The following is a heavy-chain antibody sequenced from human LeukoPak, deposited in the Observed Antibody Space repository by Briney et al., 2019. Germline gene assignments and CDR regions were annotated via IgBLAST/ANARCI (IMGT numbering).Heavy chain of an antibody. V-gene: IGHV4-4*07. CDR1: GGSISSYY. J-gene: IGHJ5*02. Sequence: SETLSLTCTVSGGSISSYYWSWIRQPAGKGLEWIGRIYSTGSTNYNPSLRSRVTMSVDTSKNQFSLKLTSVTAADTAVYYCARKGFGNLDSWFDPWGQGTLVTVSS. CDR3: ARKGFGNLDSWFDP. D-gene: IGHD3-10*01. CDR2: IYSTGST.